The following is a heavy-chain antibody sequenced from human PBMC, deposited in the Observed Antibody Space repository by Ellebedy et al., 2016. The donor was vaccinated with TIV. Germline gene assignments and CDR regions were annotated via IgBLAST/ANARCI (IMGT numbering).Heavy chain of an antibody. Sequence: SETLSLTXTVSGDSISSTTNYWAWIRQPPGKRLEWIGSIYSSGRTHYSPSLASRATISVDTSKNHFSLSLTSVTAAGTAVYYCARYRSGIVVVTAHYGIDVWGQGTTVTVSS. V-gene: IGHV4-39*02. J-gene: IGHJ6*02. CDR3: ARYRSGIVVVTAHYGIDV. D-gene: IGHD2-2*01. CDR1: GDSISSTTNY. CDR2: IYSSGRT.